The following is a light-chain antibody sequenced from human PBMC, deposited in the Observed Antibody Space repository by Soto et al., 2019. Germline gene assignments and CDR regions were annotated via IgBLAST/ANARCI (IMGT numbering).Light chain of an antibody. CDR1: QSFSSSY. CDR3: QQYGSSPFT. Sequence: EIVLTQSPGTLSLSPGERATLSCRASQSFSSSYLAWYQHKPGQAPRLLIYGASRRATGTPDRFSGSGSGRDFTLTMSRLEPEDFALYYGQQYGSSPFTFGPGTKVDI. V-gene: IGKV3-20*01. CDR2: GAS. J-gene: IGKJ3*01.